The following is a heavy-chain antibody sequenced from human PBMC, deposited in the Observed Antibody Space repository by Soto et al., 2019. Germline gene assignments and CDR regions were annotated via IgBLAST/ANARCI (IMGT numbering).Heavy chain of an antibody. CDR3: AREDPWVQQLGHDAFDI. Sequence: SETLSLTCAVYGGSFSGYYWSWIRQPPGKGLEWIGEINHSGSTNYNPSLKSRVTISVDTSKNQFSLQLNSVTPEDTAVYYCAREDPWVQQLGHDAFDIWGQGTMVTVSS. CDR2: INHSGST. J-gene: IGHJ3*02. V-gene: IGHV4-34*01. CDR1: GGSFSGYY. D-gene: IGHD6-13*01.